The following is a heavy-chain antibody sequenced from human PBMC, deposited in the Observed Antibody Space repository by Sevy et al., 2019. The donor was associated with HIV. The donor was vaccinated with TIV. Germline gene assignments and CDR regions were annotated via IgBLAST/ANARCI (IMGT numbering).Heavy chain of an antibody. CDR1: GFSFSGYV. V-gene: IGHV3-23*01. CDR3: AKVTLWEFLAAHDAFDV. CDR2: ISGRDSST. J-gene: IGHJ3*01. Sequence: GGSLRLSCAASGFSFSGYVMNWVRQAPGKGLEGVSSISGRDSSTYYADSVRGRFIISRDNSENTLYLQLNGLRAEDTAVYYCAKVTLWEFLAAHDAFDVWGQGTMVTVSS. D-gene: IGHD1-26*01.